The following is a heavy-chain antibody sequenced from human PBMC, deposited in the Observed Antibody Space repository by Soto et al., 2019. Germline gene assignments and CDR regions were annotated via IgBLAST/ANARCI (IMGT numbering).Heavy chain of an antibody. CDR1: SGSISSSNW. CDR3: ARDYGLANDAFDI. J-gene: IGHJ3*02. V-gene: IGHV4-4*02. CDR2: IYHSGST. Sequence: SETLSLTCAVSSGSISSSNWWSWVRQPPGKGLEWIGEIYHSGSTNYNPSLKSRVTISVDKSKNQFSLKLSSVTAADTAVYYCARDYGLANDAFDIWGQGTMVTVSS. D-gene: IGHD1-26*01.